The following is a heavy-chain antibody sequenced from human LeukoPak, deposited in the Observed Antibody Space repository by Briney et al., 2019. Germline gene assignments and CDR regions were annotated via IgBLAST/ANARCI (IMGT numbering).Heavy chain of an antibody. J-gene: IGHJ4*02. CDR1: GFTFSSYG. Sequence: GGSLRLSCAAPGFTFSSYGMHWVRQAPGKGLEWVAVIWYDGSNKYYADSVKGRFTISRDNSKNTLYLQMNSLRAEDTAVYYCARVGSGWYVDYWARELWSPSPQ. D-gene: IGHD6-19*01. CDR3: ARVGSGWYVDY. V-gene: IGHV3-33*01. CDR2: IWYDGSNK.